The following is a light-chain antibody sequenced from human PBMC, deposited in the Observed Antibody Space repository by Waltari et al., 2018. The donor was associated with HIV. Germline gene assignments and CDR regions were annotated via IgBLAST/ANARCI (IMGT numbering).Light chain of an antibody. J-gene: IGLJ1*01. CDR2: QDS. Sequence: SYELTQPPSVSVSPGQTASITCSGAKLGDKYACWYQQRPGQSPVLVIYQDSKRPSGIPERFSGSNSGNTATLTISGTQAMDEADYYCQAWDSSTGVFGTGTKVTVL. V-gene: IGLV3-1*01. CDR1: KLGDKY. CDR3: QAWDSSTGV.